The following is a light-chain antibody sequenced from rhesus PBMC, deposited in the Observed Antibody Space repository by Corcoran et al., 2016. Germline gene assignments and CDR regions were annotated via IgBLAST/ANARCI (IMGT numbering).Light chain of an antibody. Sequence: DIQMTQSPSSLSASVGDRVTITCRASQDISSYLNWYQQKPGKAPKLLIYYTNSLESGVPSRFSCSGSGTELTLIISSLQPEDFATYYCQQYNSLPLTFGGGTKVEIK. CDR3: QQYNSLPLT. CDR2: YTN. CDR1: QDISSY. J-gene: IGKJ4*01. V-gene: IGKV1-32*01.